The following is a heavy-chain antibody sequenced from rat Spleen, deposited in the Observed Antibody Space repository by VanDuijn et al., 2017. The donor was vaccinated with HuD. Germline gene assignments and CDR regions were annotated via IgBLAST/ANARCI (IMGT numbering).Heavy chain of an antibody. CDR3: ARQGFYVYYGLGVMDA. CDR1: GFTLSKFG. J-gene: IGHJ4*01. CDR2: ITYDGSGT. V-gene: IGHV5-29*01. Sequence: EVQLVESGGTLVQPGGSLKLSCTASGFTLSKFGMAWVCQAPTKGLEWVASITYDGSGTSYRDSVKGRFTISKDDAENTLYLQMDSLRSEDTATYYCARQGFYVYYGLGVMDAWGQGASVTVSS. D-gene: IGHD1-6*01.